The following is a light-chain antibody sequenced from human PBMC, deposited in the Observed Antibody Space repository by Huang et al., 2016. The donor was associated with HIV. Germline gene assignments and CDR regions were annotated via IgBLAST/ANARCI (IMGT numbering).Light chain of an antibody. V-gene: IGKV1-27*01. Sequence: DIQMTQSPSSLSASVGDSVTITCRASQDISNYLSWYQLKPGKVPRVLIHATSTLQSGVPPRFSGSGSGTHFTLTISSLQPEDVGHYFCQKYDSSPRTFGQGTKVEIK. CDR1: QDISNY. CDR3: QKYDSSPRT. CDR2: ATS. J-gene: IGKJ1*01.